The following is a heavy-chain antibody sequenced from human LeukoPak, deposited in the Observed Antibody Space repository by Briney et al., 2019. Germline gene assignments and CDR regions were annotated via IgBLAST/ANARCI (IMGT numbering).Heavy chain of an antibody. V-gene: IGHV3-30*03. CDR3: ARRGSGWYSITVYYYYGMDV. CDR2: ISYDGSNK. J-gene: IGHJ6*02. CDR1: GFTFSSYG. D-gene: IGHD6-19*01. Sequence: GGSLRLSCAASGFTFSSYGMHWVRQAPGKGLEWVAVISYDGSNKYYADSVKGRFTISRDNSKNTLYLQMNSLRAEDTAVYYCARRGSGWYSITVYYYYGMDVWGQGTTVTVSS.